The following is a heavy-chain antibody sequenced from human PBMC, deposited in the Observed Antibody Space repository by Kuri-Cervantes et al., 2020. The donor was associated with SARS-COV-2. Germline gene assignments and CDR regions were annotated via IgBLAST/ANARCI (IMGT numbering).Heavy chain of an antibody. Sequence: GESLKISCAASGFTFSGSAMHWVRQASGKGLEWVGRIRSKANSYATAYAAPVKGRFTISRDDSKNTAYLQMSSLKTEDTAVYYCTRQEWWFDYWGQGTLVTVSS. V-gene: IGHV3-73*01. J-gene: IGHJ4*02. CDR2: IRSKANSYAT. CDR3: TRQEWWFDY. D-gene: IGHD2-15*01. CDR1: GFTFSGSA.